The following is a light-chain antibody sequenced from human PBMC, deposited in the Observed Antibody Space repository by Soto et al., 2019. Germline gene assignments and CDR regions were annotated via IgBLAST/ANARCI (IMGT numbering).Light chain of an antibody. J-gene: IGKJ1*01. CDR3: QQYGSSSRT. Sequence: EIVMTQSPATLSVSPGERATLSCRASQSVSSNLAWYQQKPGQAPRLLIYGASSRATGIPDRFSGSGSGTDFTLTISRLEPEDFGVYYCQQYGSSSRTFGQGTKVEIK. CDR2: GAS. V-gene: IGKV3-20*01. CDR1: QSVSSN.